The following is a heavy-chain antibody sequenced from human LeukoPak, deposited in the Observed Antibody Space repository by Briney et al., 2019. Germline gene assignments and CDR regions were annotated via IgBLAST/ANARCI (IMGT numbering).Heavy chain of an antibody. CDR1: GFTFSSHW. CDR3: VREARESGGFDY. CDR2: IKQGGSER. J-gene: IGHJ4*02. V-gene: IGHV3-7*01. Sequence: SGGSLRLSCAGSGFTFSSHWMSWVRQAPGKGLEWVANIKQGGSERYYVDSVKGRFIISRDNAKNSLYLQMNSLRAEDTAVYYCVREARESGGFDYWGQGTLVTVSS. D-gene: IGHD5-24*01.